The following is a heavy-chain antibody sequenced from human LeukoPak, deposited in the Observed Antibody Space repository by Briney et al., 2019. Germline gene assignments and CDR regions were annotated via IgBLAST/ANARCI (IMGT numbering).Heavy chain of an antibody. CDR2: IYYSGST. CDR1: GGSISSGGYY. D-gene: IGHD2-21*02. J-gene: IGHJ4*02. V-gene: IGHV4-31*03. CDR3: ARLLAYCGGDCYAADY. Sequence: SETLSLTCTVSGGSISSGGYYWSWIRQHPGKGLEWIGYIYYSGSTYYNPSLKSRGTISVDTSKNQFSLKLSSVTAADTAVYYCARLLAYCGGDCYAADYWGQGTLVTVSS.